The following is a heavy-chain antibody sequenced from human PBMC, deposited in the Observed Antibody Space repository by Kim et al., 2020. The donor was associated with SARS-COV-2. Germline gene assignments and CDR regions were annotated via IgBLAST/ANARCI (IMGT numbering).Heavy chain of an antibody. CDR2: IKSKTDGGTT. CDR1: GFSFRNAW. J-gene: IGHJ4*02. Sequence: GGSLRLSCAAFGFSFRNAWMSWVRQAPGKGLEWVGRIKSKTDGGTTDYAAPVKGRFTISRDDSKNTLYLQMNSLKTEDTAVYYCTTIYGYYDSSGYLRDYWGQGTLVTVSS. D-gene: IGHD3-22*01. CDR3: TTIYGYYDSSGYLRDY. V-gene: IGHV3-15*01.